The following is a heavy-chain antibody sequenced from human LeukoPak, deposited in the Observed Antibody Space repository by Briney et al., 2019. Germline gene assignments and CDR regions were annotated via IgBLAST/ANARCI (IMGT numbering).Heavy chain of an antibody. D-gene: IGHD2-21*02. J-gene: IGHJ1*01. Sequence: ASVKVSCKGSGYTFTSYGISWVRQAPGQGLEWMGWISAYNGNTNYAQKLQGRVTMTTDTSTSTAYMELRSLRSDDTAVYYCARDSPRIVVVTPIQHWGQGTLVTVSS. CDR2: ISAYNGNT. CDR3: ARDSPRIVVVTPIQH. CDR1: GYTFTSYG. V-gene: IGHV1-18*04.